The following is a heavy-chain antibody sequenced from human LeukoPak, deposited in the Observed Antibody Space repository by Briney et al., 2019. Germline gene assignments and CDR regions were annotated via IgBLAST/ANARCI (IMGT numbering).Heavy chain of an antibody. Sequence: QAGGSLRLSCAASGFTFSSYAMSWVRQAPGKGLGWVSAISGSGGSTYYADSVKGRFTISRDNSKNTLYLQMNSLRAEDTAVYYCAKGDCSSTSCLRFDPWGQGTLVTVSS. CDR1: GFTFSSYA. CDR3: AKGDCSSTSCLRFDP. V-gene: IGHV3-23*01. D-gene: IGHD2-2*01. CDR2: ISGSGGST. J-gene: IGHJ5*02.